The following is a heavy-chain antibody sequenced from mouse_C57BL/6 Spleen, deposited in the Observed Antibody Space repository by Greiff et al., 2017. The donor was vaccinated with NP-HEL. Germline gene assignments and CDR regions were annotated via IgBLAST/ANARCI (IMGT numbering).Heavy chain of an antibody. J-gene: IGHJ3*01. Sequence: EVQLVESGGGLVKPGGSLKLSCAASGFTFSSYAMSWVRQTPEKRLEWVATISDGGSYTYYPDNVKGRFTISRDNAKNNLYLQMSHLKSEDTAMYYCARDPGRYYYGSSSAWFAYWGQGTLVTVSA. CDR2: ISDGGSYT. D-gene: IGHD1-1*01. CDR3: ARDPGRYYYGSSSAWFAY. CDR1: GFTFSSYA. V-gene: IGHV5-4*01.